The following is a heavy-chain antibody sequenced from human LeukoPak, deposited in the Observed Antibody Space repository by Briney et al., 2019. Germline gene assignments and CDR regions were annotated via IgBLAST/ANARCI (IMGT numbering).Heavy chain of an antibody. CDR3: ARRAGGEEAELVGAFDI. CDR2: IYTSGST. CDR1: GGSISSYY. V-gene: IGHV4-4*07. D-gene: IGHD2-8*02. Sequence: SETLSLTCTVSGGSISSYYWSWIRQPAGKGLEWIGRIYTSGSTNYNPSLKSRATMSVDTSKNQFSLKLSSVTAADTAVYYCARRAGGEEAELVGAFDIWGQGTMVTVSS. J-gene: IGHJ3*02.